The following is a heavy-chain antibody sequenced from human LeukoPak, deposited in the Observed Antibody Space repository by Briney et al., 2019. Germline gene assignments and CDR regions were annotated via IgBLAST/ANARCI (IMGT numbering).Heavy chain of an antibody. CDR3: AKTTAGYSSGRYPGWPIDY. J-gene: IGHJ4*02. CDR2: ISGSGGDT. D-gene: IGHD6-19*01. V-gene: IGHV3-23*01. Sequence: GGSLRLSCAASGFTCRSYAIYWVRQAPGKGLEWVSGISGSGGDTYFADSVKGRFTISRDNSKNTVFLQMDSLRAEDTAVYYCAKTTAGYSSGRYPGWPIDYWGQGTLVTVSS. CDR1: GFTCRSYA.